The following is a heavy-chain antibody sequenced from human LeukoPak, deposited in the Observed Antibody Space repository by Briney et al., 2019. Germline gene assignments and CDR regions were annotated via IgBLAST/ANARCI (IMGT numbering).Heavy chain of an antibody. Sequence: GRSLRLSCAASGFTFSSYGMHWVRQAPGKGLEWVAVISYDGSSKYYADSVKGRFTISRDNSKNTLYLQMNSLRAEDTAVYYCAKDHGEVVVAVRDNYYYYYGMDVWGQGTTVTVSS. CDR1: GFTFSSYG. J-gene: IGHJ6*02. CDR2: ISYDGSSK. CDR3: AKDHGEVVVAVRDNYYYYYGMDV. D-gene: IGHD2-15*01. V-gene: IGHV3-30*18.